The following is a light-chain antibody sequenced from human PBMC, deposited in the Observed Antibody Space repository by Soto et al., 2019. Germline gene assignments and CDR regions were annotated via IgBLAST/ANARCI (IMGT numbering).Light chain of an antibody. CDR2: EDT. CDR1: KLGNKY. J-gene: IGLJ3*02. V-gene: IGLV3-1*01. Sequence: SYELTQPPSVSVSQGQTASITCSGDKLGNKYAYWYQQRPGQSPVLVVYEDTKRPSGIPERFSGSNSGITATLTISGTQAMDEADYYCQAWDRSTVVFGGGTKLTVL. CDR3: QAWDRSTVV.